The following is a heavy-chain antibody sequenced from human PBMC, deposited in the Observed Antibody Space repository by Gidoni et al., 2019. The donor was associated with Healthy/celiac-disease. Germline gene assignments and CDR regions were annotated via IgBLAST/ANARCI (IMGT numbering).Heavy chain of an antibody. CDR1: GGSLRSSSYY. Sequence: QLQLQESGPGLVKPSETLSLTCTVSGGSLRSSSYYWGWIRQPPGKGLEWIGSIYYSGSTYYNPSLKSRVTISVDTSKNQFSLKLSSVTAADTAVYYCARDMAYSSSILDYWGQGTLVTVSS. D-gene: IGHD6-13*01. CDR3: ARDMAYSSSILDY. J-gene: IGHJ4*02. V-gene: IGHV4-39*07. CDR2: IYYSGST.